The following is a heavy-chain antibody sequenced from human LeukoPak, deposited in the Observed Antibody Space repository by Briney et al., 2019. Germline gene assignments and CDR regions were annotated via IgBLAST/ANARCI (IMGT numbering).Heavy chain of an antibody. CDR1: GGSISSGGYS. D-gene: IGHD3-9*01. CDR3: AARFWYYDILTGYFDY. J-gene: IGHJ4*02. CDR2: INHSGST. Sequence: SQTLSLTCAVSGGSISSGGYSWRWIRQPPGKGLEWIGEINHSGSTNYNPSLKSRVTISVDTSKNQFSLKLSSVTAADTAVYYCAARFWYYDILTGYFDYWGQGTLVTVSS. V-gene: IGHV4-30-2*01.